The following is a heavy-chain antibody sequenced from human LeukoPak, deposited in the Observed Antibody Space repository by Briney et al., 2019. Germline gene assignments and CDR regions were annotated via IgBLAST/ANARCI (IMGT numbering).Heavy chain of an antibody. J-gene: IGHJ4*02. CDR2: ISGSGGSI. V-gene: IGHV3-23*01. CDR1: GFTFNSYA. D-gene: IGHD2-2*01. Sequence: GGSLRLSCAASGFTFNSYAMSWVRKAPGKGLEWVSAISGSGGSIYYADSVKGRFTISRDNSKNTPYLQMNSLRAEDTAVYYCAKVPRIVVVPAALYFDYWGQGSLVTDSS. CDR3: AKVPRIVVVPAALYFDY.